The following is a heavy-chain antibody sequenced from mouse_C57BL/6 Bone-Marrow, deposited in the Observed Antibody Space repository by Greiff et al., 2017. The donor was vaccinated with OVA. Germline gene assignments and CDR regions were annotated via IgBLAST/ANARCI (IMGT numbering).Heavy chain of an antibody. D-gene: IGHD1-1*01. CDR3: TRDRGYGSSYAMDY. J-gene: IGHJ4*01. V-gene: IGHV5-9-1*02. CDR1: GFTFSSYA. CDR2: ISSGGDYI. Sequence: VQLKESGGDLVKPGGSLKLSCAASGFTFSSYAMSWVRQTPEKRLEWVAYISSGGDYIYYADTVKGRFTISRDNARNTLYLQMSSLKSEDTAMYYCTRDRGYGSSYAMDYWGQGTSVTVSS.